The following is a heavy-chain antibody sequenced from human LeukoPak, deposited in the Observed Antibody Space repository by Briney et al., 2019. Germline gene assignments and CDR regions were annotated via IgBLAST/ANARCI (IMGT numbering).Heavy chain of an antibody. CDR1: GFTVSSNY. D-gene: IGHD1-1*01. J-gene: IGHJ4*02. CDR3: ARVEVGGTTGTLNDY. V-gene: IGHV3-53*01. Sequence: GGSLRLTCAASGFTVSSNYMSWVRQAPGKGLEWVAVIYSGGGTYYADAVKGRFIISRDKSKNTVYLQMNSLRADDTAVYYCARVEVGGTTGTLNDYWGQGTLVTVSS. CDR2: IYSGGGT.